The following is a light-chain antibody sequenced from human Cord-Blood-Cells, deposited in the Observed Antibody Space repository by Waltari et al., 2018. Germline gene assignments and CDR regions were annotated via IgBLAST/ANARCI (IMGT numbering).Light chain of an antibody. Sequence: QSALTQPASVSGSPGQSITISCTGTSSDVGGYNYVSWYQQHPGKAPKLMIYDVSNRPSGVSNCFSGSKSGNTASLTISGLQAEDEADYYCSSYTSSSTLYDFGTGTKVTVL. CDR3: SSYTSSSTLYD. CDR2: DVS. J-gene: IGLJ1*01. V-gene: IGLV2-14*01. CDR1: SSDVGGYNY.